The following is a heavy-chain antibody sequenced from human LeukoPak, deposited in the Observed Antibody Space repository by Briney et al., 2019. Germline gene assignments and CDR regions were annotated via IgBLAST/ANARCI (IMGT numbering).Heavy chain of an antibody. CDR1: GYTFTGYY. CDR3: AGGEGVGY. V-gene: IGHV1-2*02. Sequence: GASVKVSCKASGYTFTGYYMHRVRQGPGQGLEWMGWINPNSGGTNYAQKFQGRVTMTRDTSISTAYMELSRLRSDDPAVYDCAGGEGVGYWGQGTLVTVSS. CDR2: INPNSGGT. D-gene: IGHD3-16*01. J-gene: IGHJ4*02.